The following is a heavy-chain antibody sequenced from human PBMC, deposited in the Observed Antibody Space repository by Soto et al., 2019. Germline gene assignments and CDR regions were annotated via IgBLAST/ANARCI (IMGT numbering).Heavy chain of an antibody. V-gene: IGHV3-30*18. J-gene: IGHJ4*02. CDR1: GFTFSSYG. CDR3: AKVRIGIAAAGPVDY. CDR2: ISYDGSNK. D-gene: IGHD6-13*01. Sequence: GGSLRLSCAASGFTFSSYGMHWVRQAPGKGLEWVAVISYDGSNKYYADSVKGRFTISRDNSKNTLYLQMNSLRAEDTAVYYCAKVRIGIAAAGPVDYWGQGTLVTVSS.